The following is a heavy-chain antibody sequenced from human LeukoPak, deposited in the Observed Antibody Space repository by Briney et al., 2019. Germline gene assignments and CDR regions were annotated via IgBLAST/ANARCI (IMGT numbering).Heavy chain of an antibody. CDR1: GRSISSSCYY. CDR3: ARDAEPLDYGDYGWFDP. J-gene: IGHJ5*02. D-gene: IGHD4-17*01. CDR2: IYYSGSL. V-gene: IGHV4-39*02. Sequence: SDTLSHTCSVSGRSISSSCYYWGWIRQPPGKGLEWIGRIYYSGSLYYNPSLKSRVTISVYTSKNQFSLKLSSVTAADTAVYYCARDAEPLDYGDYGWFDPWGQGTLVTVSS.